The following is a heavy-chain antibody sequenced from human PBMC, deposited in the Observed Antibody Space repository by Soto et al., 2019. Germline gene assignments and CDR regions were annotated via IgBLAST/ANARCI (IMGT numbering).Heavy chain of an antibody. V-gene: IGHV1-46*01. CDR2: VNPSGGST. CDR1: GYIFTAYS. Sequence: GASVKFSCKASGYIFTAYSMHWVRRAPGQGLEWMGVVNPSGGSTNYAQKFQGRITLTRDTSRNTVYMDLSSLTSEDTAVYYWLDPWGQGTLVTVSS. J-gene: IGHJ5*02. CDR3: LDP.